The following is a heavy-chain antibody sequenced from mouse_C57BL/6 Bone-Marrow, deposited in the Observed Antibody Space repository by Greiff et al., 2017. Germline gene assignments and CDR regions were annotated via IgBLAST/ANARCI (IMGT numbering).Heavy chain of an antibody. V-gene: IGHV5-15*01. J-gene: IGHJ3*01. CDR1: GFTFSDYG. CDR3: ARHEAFSWFAY. CDR2: ISNLAYSI. Sequence: EVHLVESGGGLVQPGGSLKLSCAASGFTFSDYGMAWVRQAPRKGPEWVAFISNLAYSIYYADTVTGRFTISRENATNTLYLEMSSLRSEDTAMYYFARHEAFSWFAYWGQGTLVTVSA.